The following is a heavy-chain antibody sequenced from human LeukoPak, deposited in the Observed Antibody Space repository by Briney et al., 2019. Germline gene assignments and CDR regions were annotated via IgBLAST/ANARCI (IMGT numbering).Heavy chain of an antibody. Sequence: GGSLRLSCAASGFTFSSYNMNWVRQAPGKGLEWVSYISSSSSSIYYADSVKGRFTISRDNAKNSLYLQMNSLRAEDTAVYYCARASYSGSYSYFQHWGQGTLVTVSS. CDR1: GFTFSSYN. CDR2: ISSSSSSI. V-gene: IGHV3-48*04. CDR3: ARASYSGSYSYFQH. D-gene: IGHD1-26*01. J-gene: IGHJ1*01.